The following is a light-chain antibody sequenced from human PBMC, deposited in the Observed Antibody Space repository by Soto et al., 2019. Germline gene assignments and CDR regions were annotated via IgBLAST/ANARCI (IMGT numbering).Light chain of an antibody. CDR3: QQRGKWPLT. V-gene: IGKV3D-20*02. CDR1: HTISSSY. Sequence: EIVLTQSPGTLSLSPGERATLSCRASHTISSSYLAWYQQKPGQAPRLLMYGISRRATGIPDRFSGSGSGTDFTLTITRLEPEDFAVYYCQQRGKWPLTFGGGTKVHIK. CDR2: GIS. J-gene: IGKJ4*01.